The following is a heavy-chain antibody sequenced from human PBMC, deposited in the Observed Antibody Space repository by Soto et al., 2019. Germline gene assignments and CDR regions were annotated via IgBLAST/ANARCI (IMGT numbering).Heavy chain of an antibody. CDR1: GFTFSGSA. D-gene: IGHD3-3*01. CDR2: IRSKPNNYAT. Sequence: EVQLVESGGGLVQPGGSLKLSCAASGFTFSGSAMHWVRQASGKGLEWVGRIRSKPNNYATAYGASVKGRFTISRDDSKNTAYLQMNSLTTEDTAVYYCSRQASDFLSGKPQYYMDVWGKGTTVTVSS. CDR3: SRQASDFLSGKPQYYMDV. V-gene: IGHV3-73*01. J-gene: IGHJ6*03.